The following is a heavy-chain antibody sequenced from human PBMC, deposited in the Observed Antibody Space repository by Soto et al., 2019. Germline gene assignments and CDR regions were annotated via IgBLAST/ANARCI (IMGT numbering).Heavy chain of an antibody. Sequence: VASVKVSCKASGGTFSSYAISWVRQAPGQGLEWMGGIIPIFGTANYAQKFQGRVTITADKSTSTAYMELSSLRSEDTAVYYCAGEGYSYDSPWGMDVWGQGTTVTVSS. D-gene: IGHD3-22*01. V-gene: IGHV1-69*06. J-gene: IGHJ6*02. CDR3: AGEGYSYDSPWGMDV. CDR1: GGTFSSYA. CDR2: IIPIFGTA.